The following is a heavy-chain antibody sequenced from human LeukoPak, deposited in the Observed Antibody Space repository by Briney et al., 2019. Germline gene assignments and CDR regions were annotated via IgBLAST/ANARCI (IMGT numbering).Heavy chain of an antibody. V-gene: IGHV3-23*01. CDR2: TSGTGGRT. J-gene: IGHJ4*02. CDR3: ARIRALYCSSTICPAGGYFDY. CDR1: GFTFSGYA. Sequence: GGSLRLSCTASGFTFSGYAMTWVRQAPGKGLEWVSATSGTGGRTYYADSVKGRFTISRDNSKNTLYLQTNSLRAEDTAVYYCARIRALYCSSTICPAGGYFDYWGQGTLVTVSS. D-gene: IGHD2-2*01.